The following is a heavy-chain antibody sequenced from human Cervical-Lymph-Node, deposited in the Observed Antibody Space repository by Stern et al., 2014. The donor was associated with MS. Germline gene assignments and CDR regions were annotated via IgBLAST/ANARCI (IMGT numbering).Heavy chain of an antibody. CDR3: ARRDYYDSSGYYGDAFDI. CDR1: GGTFSSYA. V-gene: IGHV1-69*01. CDR2: IIPLFGTT. J-gene: IGHJ3*02. Sequence: QVQLVQSGAEVKKPGSSVKVSCKASGGTFSSYAISWVRQAPGRGLEWMGGIIPLFGTTKYAQKFQGRVTILADGATNTAFMDLGSLRSEDTDVYYCARRDYYDSSGYYGDAFDIWGQGTMVTVSS. D-gene: IGHD3-22*01.